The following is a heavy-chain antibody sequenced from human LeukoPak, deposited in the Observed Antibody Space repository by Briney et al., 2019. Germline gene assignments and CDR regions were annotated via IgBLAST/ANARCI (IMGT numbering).Heavy chain of an antibody. CDR2: INSDRSST. CDR1: GFTFSSYW. Sequence: GGSLRLSCAASGFTFSSYWIHWVRQAPGKGLVWVSRINSDRSSTSYADSVKGRFTISRDNARNTLYLQMNSLRAEDTAVYYCARASSWANDYWGQGTLVTVSS. J-gene: IGHJ4*02. CDR3: ARASSWANDY. D-gene: IGHD6-13*01. V-gene: IGHV3-74*01.